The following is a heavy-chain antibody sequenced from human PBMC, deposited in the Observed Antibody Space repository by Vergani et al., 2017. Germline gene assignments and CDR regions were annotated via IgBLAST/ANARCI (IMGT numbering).Heavy chain of an antibody. V-gene: IGHV3-23*01. Sequence: EVQLLESGGDLVQPGGSLRLSCAASGFTFIMHAMSWVRQAPGKGLEWVSTLSASDRRTHYADSVKGRFTISRDNSKNTLFLHMNSLRPEDTAVYYCAREWQRTPKNWGQGTLVTVSS. J-gene: IGHJ4*02. CDR3: AREWQRTPKN. CDR2: LSASDRRT. CDR1: GFTFIMHA. D-gene: IGHD1-1*01.